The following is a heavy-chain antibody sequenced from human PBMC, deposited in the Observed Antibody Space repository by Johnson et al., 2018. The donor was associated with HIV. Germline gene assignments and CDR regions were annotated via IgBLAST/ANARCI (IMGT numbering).Heavy chain of an antibody. V-gene: IGHV3-7*01. CDR1: GFTSDDYT. CDR3: AKDYYDSSGDAFDI. CDR2: IKQDGSEQ. Sequence: VQLVESGGGVVQPGRSLRLSCAASGFTSDDYTTHWVRQAPGKGLEWVANIKQDGSEQYYVASVKGRFTISRDNAKNSLYLQMNSLRAEDTDVYYCAKDYYDSSGDAFDIWGQGTMVTVSS. D-gene: IGHD3-22*01. J-gene: IGHJ3*02.